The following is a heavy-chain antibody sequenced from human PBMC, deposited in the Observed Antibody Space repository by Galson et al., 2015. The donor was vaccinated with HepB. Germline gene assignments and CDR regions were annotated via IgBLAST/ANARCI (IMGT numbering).Heavy chain of an antibody. CDR2: TYYRSKWYN. V-gene: IGHV6-1*01. J-gene: IGHJ4*02. CDR3: ARGRYYYDSSGYTIDY. Sequence: CAISGDSVSSNSAAWNWIRQSPSRGLEWLGRTYYRSKWYNDYAVSVKSRITINPDTSKNQSSLQLNSVTPEDTAVYYCARGRYYYDSSGYTIDYWGQGTLVTVSS. D-gene: IGHD3-22*01. CDR1: GDSVSSNSAA.